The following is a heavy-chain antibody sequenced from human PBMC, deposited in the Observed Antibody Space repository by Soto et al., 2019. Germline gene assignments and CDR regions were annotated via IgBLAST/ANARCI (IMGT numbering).Heavy chain of an antibody. D-gene: IGHD5-12*01. V-gene: IGHV3-64*01. CDR1: GFTFSSYA. Sequence: HPGGSLRLSCAASGFTFSSYAMHWVRQAPGKGLEYVSAISSNGGSTYYANSVKGRFTISRDNSKNTLYLQMGSLRAEDMAVYYCARDRDGYNLFDYWGQGTLVTVSS. CDR3: ARDRDGYNLFDY. J-gene: IGHJ4*02. CDR2: ISSNGGST.